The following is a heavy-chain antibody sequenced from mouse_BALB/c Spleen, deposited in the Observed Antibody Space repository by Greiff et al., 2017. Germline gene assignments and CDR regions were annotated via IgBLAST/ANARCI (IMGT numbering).Heavy chain of an antibody. CDR1: GFTFSSYG. CDR2: INSNGGST. Sequence: EVQLVESGGGLVQPGGSLKLSCAASGFTFSSYGMSWVRQTPDKRLELVATINSNGGSTYYPDSVKGRFTISRDNAKNTLYLQMSSLKSEDTAMYYCARGIYYDYAAWFAYWGQGTLVTVSA. J-gene: IGHJ3*01. D-gene: IGHD2-4*01. V-gene: IGHV5-6-3*01. CDR3: ARGIYYDYAAWFAY.